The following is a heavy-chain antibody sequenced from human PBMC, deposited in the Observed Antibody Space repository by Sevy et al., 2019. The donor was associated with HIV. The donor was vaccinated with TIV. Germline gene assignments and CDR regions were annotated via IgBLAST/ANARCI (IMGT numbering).Heavy chain of an antibody. Sequence: GGSLRLSCTASGFIFGDYGMSWVRQAPGKGLEWIAFFKSKIHGGTTENAASVKGRFTISRDDSKNIVYLQMSNLKTEDTAVYYCTRGSGYQSIFDYWGQGTLVTVSS. D-gene: IGHD6-25*01. V-gene: IGHV3-49*04. CDR2: FKSKIHGGTT. J-gene: IGHJ4*02. CDR1: GFIFGDYG. CDR3: TRGSGYQSIFDY.